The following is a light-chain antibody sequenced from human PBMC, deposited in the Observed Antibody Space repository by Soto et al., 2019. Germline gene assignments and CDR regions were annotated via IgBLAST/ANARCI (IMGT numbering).Light chain of an antibody. CDR1: QSILHTSNGMNY. Sequence: EIVMTQSPDSLAVSLGERATFNSKSSQSILHTSNGMNYLAWYQQKPGQPXKRLIYWASTRESGVPDRFSGSGSGTDFTLTISSLQAEDVAVYYCQHYFTTPITFGGGTKVDIK. CDR3: QHYFTTPIT. J-gene: IGKJ4*01. V-gene: IGKV4-1*01. CDR2: WAS.